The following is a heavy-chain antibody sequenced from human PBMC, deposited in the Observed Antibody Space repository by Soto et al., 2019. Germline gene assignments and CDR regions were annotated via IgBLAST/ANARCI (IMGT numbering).Heavy chain of an antibody. CDR2: IYYSGST. Sequence: SETLSLTCTVSGVSISSSSYYWGWIRQPPGKGLEWIGSIYYSGSTYYNPSLKSRVTISVDTSKNQFSLKLSSVTAADTAVYYCARHGALGDAFDIWGQGTMVT. CDR1: GVSISSSSYY. D-gene: IGHD1-26*01. V-gene: IGHV4-39*01. J-gene: IGHJ3*02. CDR3: ARHGALGDAFDI.